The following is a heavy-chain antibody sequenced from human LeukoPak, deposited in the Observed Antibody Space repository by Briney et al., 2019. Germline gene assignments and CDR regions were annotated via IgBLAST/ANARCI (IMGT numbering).Heavy chain of an antibody. CDR1: GFTFSSYA. CDR3: AKYTRAPWSAFDY. V-gene: IGHV3-23*01. Sequence: GGSLRLSCAASGFTFSSYAMSWVRQAPGKGLEWVSTISGSDGSTYYADSVKGRFTISRDNSKNTLHLQMNSLRAEDTAVYYCAKYTRAPWSAFDYWGQGTLVTVSS. CDR2: ISGSDGST. D-gene: IGHD1-1*01. J-gene: IGHJ4*02.